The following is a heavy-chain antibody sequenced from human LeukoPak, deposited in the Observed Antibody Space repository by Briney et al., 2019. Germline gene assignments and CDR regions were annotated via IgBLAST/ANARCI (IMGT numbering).Heavy chain of an antibody. CDR2: IIPIFGTA. D-gene: IGHD3-10*01. CDR3: ARGTAVRGPIYYYYGMDV. J-gene: IGHJ6*02. CDR1: GGTFSSYA. Sequence: GSSVKVSCKASGGTFSSYAISWVRQAPGQGLEWMGGIIPIFGTANYAQKFQGRVTITADESTSTVYMELSSLRSEDTAVYYCARGTAVRGPIYYYYGMDVWGQGTTVTVSS. V-gene: IGHV1-69*01.